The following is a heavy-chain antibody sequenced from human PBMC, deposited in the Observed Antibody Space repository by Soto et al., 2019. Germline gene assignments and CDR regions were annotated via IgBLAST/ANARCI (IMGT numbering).Heavy chain of an antibody. CDR3: AKDRPPYYDILTGDFDY. CDR2: ISGSGGST. D-gene: IGHD3-9*01. J-gene: IGHJ4*02. CDR1: GFTFSSYA. V-gene: IGHV3-23*01. Sequence: GGSLRLSCAASGFTFSSYAMSWVRQAPGKGLEWVSAISGSGGSTYYADSVKGRFTISRDNSKNTLYLQMNSLRAEDTAVYDCAKDRPPYYDILTGDFDYWGQGTLVTVSS.